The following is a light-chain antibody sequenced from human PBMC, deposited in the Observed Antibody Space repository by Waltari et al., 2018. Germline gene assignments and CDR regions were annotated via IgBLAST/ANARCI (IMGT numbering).Light chain of an antibody. CDR3: QQTYTTSWT. Sequence: DIQMAQSPSSLSASVGARVTITCRASQGISNYLNWYQQKPGKAPKLLIYAASSLQGWVPLMFCVSGSGTDFTFTITNLQPEDLSNYYCQQTYTTSWTFGQGTKVEI. V-gene: IGKV1-39*01. J-gene: IGKJ1*01. CDR2: AAS. CDR1: QGISNY.